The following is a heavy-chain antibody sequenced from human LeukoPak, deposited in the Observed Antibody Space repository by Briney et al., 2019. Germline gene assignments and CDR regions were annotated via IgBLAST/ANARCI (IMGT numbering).Heavy chain of an antibody. CDR1: GGSISSYY. D-gene: IGHD3-22*01. Sequence: SETLSLTCTVSGGSISSYYWSWIRQPPGKGLEWIGYIYDSGSTNYNPSLKSRVTVSVDTSKNQFSLKLSSVTAADTAVYYCACLTTADAFDIWGQGTMVTVSS. J-gene: IGHJ3*02. CDR2: IYDSGST. V-gene: IGHV4-59*01. CDR3: ACLTTADAFDI.